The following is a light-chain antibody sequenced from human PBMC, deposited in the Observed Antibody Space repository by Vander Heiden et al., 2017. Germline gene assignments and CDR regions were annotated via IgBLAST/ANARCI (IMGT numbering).Light chain of an antibody. Sequence: PGERATLSCRTSQSVSSSYLAWYQQKPGQTPRLLIYGTSTRANGIPDRFSGSGSGTDFTLTSSRLEPEDSAVYYWQQDCSSWTFGQGTKVE. CDR1: QSVSSSY. V-gene: IGKV3-20*01. CDR2: GTS. CDR3: QQDCSSWT. J-gene: IGKJ1*01.